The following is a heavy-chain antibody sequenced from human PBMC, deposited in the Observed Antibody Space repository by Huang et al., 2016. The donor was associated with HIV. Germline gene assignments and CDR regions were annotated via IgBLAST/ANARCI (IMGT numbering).Heavy chain of an antibody. CDR1: GGSLRDYY. D-gene: IGHD1-1*01. Sequence: QVLLEQWGAGLLESAETLSLTCAVYGGSLRDYYWSWLRPPPGKGLEWIGEINHLRSSNYNPALRSRVSISVDGSKKHFSLKLKSVTDADTAIYYCARDATTNPRGWFDPWGQGTLVTGSS. J-gene: IGHJ5*02. V-gene: IGHV4-34*02. CDR2: INHLRSS. CDR3: ARDATTNPRGWFDP.